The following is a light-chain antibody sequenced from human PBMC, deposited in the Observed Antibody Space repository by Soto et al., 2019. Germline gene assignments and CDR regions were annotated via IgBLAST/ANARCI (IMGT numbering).Light chain of an antibody. CDR1: QNIGTN. Sequence: EIVMTQSPATLSVSPGERATLSCWASQNIGTNLAWYQQRPGQGPRLLIYDASTRATGIPARFSGSGSGTDFTLTISSLQSEDFAIYYCQQYNNWLRWTFGQGTKVEFK. CDR3: QQYNNWLRWT. CDR2: DAS. J-gene: IGKJ1*01. V-gene: IGKV3-15*01.